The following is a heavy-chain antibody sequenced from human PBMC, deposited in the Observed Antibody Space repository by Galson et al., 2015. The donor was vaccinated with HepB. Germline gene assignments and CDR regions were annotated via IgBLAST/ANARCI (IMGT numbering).Heavy chain of an antibody. J-gene: IGHJ4*02. V-gene: IGHV3-23*01. D-gene: IGHD1-1*01. CDR3: AKGTTDIDY. CDR2: IGVRGTT. Sequence: CAASGFTFSRLGMTWVRQAPGKGLECVSAIGVRGTTDYSDSVKGRFIISRDNSKNMLYLQMNNLRAEDTAVYYCAKGTTDIDYWGQGTLVTVSS. CDR1: GFTFSRLG.